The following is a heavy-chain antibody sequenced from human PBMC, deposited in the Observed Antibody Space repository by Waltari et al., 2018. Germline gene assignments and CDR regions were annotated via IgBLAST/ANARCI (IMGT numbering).Heavy chain of an antibody. CDR2: IYTSGST. CDR3: ARGGSIAARMEDFDY. D-gene: IGHD6-6*01. J-gene: IGHJ4*02. CDR1: GGSISSGSYY. Sequence: QVQLQESGPGLVKPSQTLSLTCTVSGGSISSGSYYWSWIRQPAGKGLEWIGRIYTSGSTNYNPSLKSRVTISVDTSKNQFSLKLSSVTAADTAVYYCARGGSIAARMEDFDYWGQGTLVTVSS. V-gene: IGHV4-61*02.